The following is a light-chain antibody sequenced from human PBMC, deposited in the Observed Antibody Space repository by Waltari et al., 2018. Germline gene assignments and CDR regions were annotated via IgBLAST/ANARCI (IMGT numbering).Light chain of an antibody. J-gene: IGKJ1*01. CDR3: QQSYSTPRT. V-gene: IGKV1-39*01. CDR2: TAS. Sequence: DIQMTQSPSSLSASVGDRVNITCRASHSISNYLKWSRQEPGKAHNHLIYTASTLQSGVPSRFSGSGSVTDFTLTISSLQPEDFASYYCQQSYSTPRTFGQGTKVEI. CDR1: HSISNY.